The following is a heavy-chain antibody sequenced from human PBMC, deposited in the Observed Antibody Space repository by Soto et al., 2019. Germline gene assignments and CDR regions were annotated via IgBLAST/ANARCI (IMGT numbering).Heavy chain of an antibody. CDR1: GCTFNNYA. V-gene: IGHV3-23*01. CDR2: IGGSATNS. CDR3: ARDDPIAVAARKDAFDI. J-gene: IGHJ3*02. D-gene: IGHD6-19*01. Sequence: PGGSLRLSCAASGCTFNNYAMSWVRQAPGKGLEWVSVIGGSATNSYYADSVKGRFTISRDNSKNSLYLQMNSLRDEDTAVYYCARDDPIAVAARKDAFDIWGQGTMVTVS.